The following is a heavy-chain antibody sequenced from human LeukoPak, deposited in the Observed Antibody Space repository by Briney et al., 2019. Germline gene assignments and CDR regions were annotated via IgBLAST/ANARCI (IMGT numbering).Heavy chain of an antibody. CDR2: IYYSGST. Sequence: SGTLSVTCLVSGGSLSSSIWRSRVRQPPGKGLEWIGEIYYSGSTNFNPFLQSRVPISVGKFKNQFSLKLSSVTAAATAVYYCARYGGYPRVAFDIWGQGTMVTVSS. D-gene: IGHD5-12*01. CDR1: GGSLSSSIW. V-gene: IGHV4-4*02. CDR3: ARYGGYPRVAFDI. J-gene: IGHJ3*02.